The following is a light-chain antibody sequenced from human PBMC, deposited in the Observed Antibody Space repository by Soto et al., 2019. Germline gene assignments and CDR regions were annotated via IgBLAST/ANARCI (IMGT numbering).Light chain of an antibody. CDR3: QLYNSYSEA. J-gene: IGKJ1*01. CDR2: GAS. Sequence: EIVISQSPATLSVSPGERATLSCRASQSISDTLAWYQQKPGQAPRLLIYGASSRATGIPDRFSGSGSGTEFTLTISSLQPDDFATYYCQLYNSYSEAFAQGTKV. CDR1: QSISDT. V-gene: IGKV3D-15*01.